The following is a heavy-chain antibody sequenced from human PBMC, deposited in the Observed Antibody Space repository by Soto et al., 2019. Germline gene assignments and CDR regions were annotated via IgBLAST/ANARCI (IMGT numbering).Heavy chain of an antibody. CDR3: ARTTAVPNSLRSRYFFDY. J-gene: IGHJ4*02. D-gene: IGHD4-17*01. CDR1: GGSVSDKTYY. CDR2: VYYSGTT. Sequence: SETLSLTCSVSGGSVSDKTYYWSWIRQPPGKRLEWIGYVYYSGTTNYNPSLKSRVTISVDLSKNQFSLRLSSVTTADAALYYCARTTAVPNSLRSRYFFDYWGQGTLVTVSS. V-gene: IGHV4-61*01.